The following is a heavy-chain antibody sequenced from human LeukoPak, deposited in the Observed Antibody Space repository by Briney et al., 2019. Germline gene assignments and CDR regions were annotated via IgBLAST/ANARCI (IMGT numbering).Heavy chain of an antibody. CDR2: ISSSSYYI. CDR3: AGSYYFGSETYYNEDY. CDR1: GFTFRTYN. J-gene: IGHJ4*02. D-gene: IGHD3-10*01. V-gene: IGHV3-21*01. Sequence: PGGSLRLSCAASGFTFRTYNMNWVRQAPGKGLEWVSTISSSSYYIYYADSVKGRFTISRDNAKNSLYLQMNSLRAADTAVYDCAGSYYFGSETYYNEDYWGQGTLVTVAS.